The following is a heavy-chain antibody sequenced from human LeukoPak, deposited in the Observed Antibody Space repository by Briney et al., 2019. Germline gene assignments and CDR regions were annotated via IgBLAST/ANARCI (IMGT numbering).Heavy chain of an antibody. CDR2: ISVSCGST. J-gene: IGHJ3*02. V-gene: IGHV3-23*01. D-gene: IGHD3-22*01. CDR1: GFTFSSYG. Sequence: GGSLRLSCAASGFTFSSYGMSWVRQAPGKGLEWVSAISVSCGSTYYADSVKGRFTISRDNSKNTLYLQMNSLRVEDTAVYYCAKSWNYYDSSGDDALDIWGQGTMVTVSS. CDR3: AKSWNYYDSSGDDALDI.